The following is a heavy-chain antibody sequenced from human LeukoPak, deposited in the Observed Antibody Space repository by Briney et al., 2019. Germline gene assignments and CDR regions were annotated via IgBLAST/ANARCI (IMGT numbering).Heavy chain of an antibody. CDR3: ARARNDFWSGYSTPDAFDI. V-gene: IGHV1-2*06. J-gene: IGHJ3*02. Sequence: GASVKVSCKASGYTFTGYYMHWVRQAPGQGLEWMGRINPNSGGTNYAQKFQGRVTMTRDTSISTAYMELSRLRSDDTAVYYCARARNDFWSGYSTPDAFDIWGQGTMVTVSS. CDR1: GYTFTGYY. D-gene: IGHD3-3*01. CDR2: INPNSGGT.